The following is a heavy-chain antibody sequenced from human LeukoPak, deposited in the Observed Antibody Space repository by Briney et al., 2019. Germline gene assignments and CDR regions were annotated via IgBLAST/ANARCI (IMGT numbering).Heavy chain of an antibody. D-gene: IGHD3-10*01. CDR1: GGSISSYY. J-gene: IGHJ4*02. CDR3: ARQLYYYGSGSYYKDLYYFDY. CDR2: IYTSGST. Sequence: SETLSLTCTVSGGSISSYYWSWIRQPAGKSLEWIGRIYTSGSTNYNPSLKSRVTMSVDTSKNQFSLKLSSVTAADTAVYYCARQLYYYGSGSYYKDLYYFDYWGQGTLVTVSS. V-gene: IGHV4-4*07.